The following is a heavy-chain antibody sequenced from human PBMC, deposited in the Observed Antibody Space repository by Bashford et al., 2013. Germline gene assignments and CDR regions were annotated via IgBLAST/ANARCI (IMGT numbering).Heavy chain of an antibody. Sequence: WVRQAPGQGLEWMGWLNPNSGGTNYAQKFQGRVTMTRDTSISTAYMELSRLRSDDTAVYFCARDFPPGYSSGWPNWLDPWGQGTLVHRLL. D-gene: IGHD6-19*01. CDR2: LNPNSGGT. CDR3: ARDFPPGYSSGWPNWLDP. V-gene: IGHV1-2*02. J-gene: IGHJ5*02.